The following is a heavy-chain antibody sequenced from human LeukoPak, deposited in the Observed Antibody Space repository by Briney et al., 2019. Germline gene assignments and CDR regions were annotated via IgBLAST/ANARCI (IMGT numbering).Heavy chain of an antibody. V-gene: IGHV4-59*01. CDR2: IYYSGST. D-gene: IGHD2-2*01. CDR3: ARVRYCSSTSCYPIDY. CDR1: GGSISSYY. Sequence: SETLSLTCTVSGGSISSYYWSWIRQPPGKGLEWIGYIYYSGSTNYNPSLKSRVTISVDTSKNQFSLKLSSVTAADTAVYYCARVRYCSSTSCYPIDYWGQGTLVTVSS. J-gene: IGHJ4*02.